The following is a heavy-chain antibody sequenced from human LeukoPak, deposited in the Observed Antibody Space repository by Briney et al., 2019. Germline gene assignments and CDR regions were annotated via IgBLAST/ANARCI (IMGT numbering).Heavy chain of an antibody. D-gene: IGHD6-19*01. CDR1: GFTFSSYA. J-gene: IGHJ6*02. CDR2: ISYDGSNK. CDR3: ASIVAGTAGMDV. V-gene: IGHV3-30-3*01. Sequence: GGSLRLSFAASGFTFSSYAMHWVRQAPGKGLEWVAVISYDGSNKYYADSVKGRFTISRDNSKNTLYLQMNSLRAEDTAVYYCASIVAGTAGMDVWGQGTTVTVSS.